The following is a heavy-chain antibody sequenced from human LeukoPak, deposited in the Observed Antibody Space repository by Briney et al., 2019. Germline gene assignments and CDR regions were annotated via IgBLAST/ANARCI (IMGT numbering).Heavy chain of an antibody. CDR1: GGSISSGSDY. D-gene: IGHD2-21*02. Sequence: SETLSLTCTVSGGSISSGSDYWSWIRQPAGKGLEWIGHIDTSGGTNYNPSLKSRVTISVDTSKNQFSLKLSSVTAADTAVYYCARGNLAYCGGDCYSEFDYWGQGTLVTVSS. J-gene: IGHJ4*02. V-gene: IGHV4-61*09. CDR3: ARGNLAYCGGDCYSEFDY. CDR2: IDTSGGT.